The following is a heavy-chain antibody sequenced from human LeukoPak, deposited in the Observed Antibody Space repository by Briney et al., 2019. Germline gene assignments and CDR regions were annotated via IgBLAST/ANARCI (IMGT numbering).Heavy chain of an antibody. CDR3: ARLDTYDSTLDY. V-gene: IGHV4-39*01. CDR2: IYYSGST. Sequence: SETLSLTCTVSGGSVSSGSYYWGWIRQPPGKGLEWIGNIYYSGSTYYNPSLKSRVTISVDTSKNQFSLWLSSVTAADTAVYYCARLDTYDSTLDYWGQGTLVTVSS. CDR1: GGSVSSGSYY. D-gene: IGHD3-22*01. J-gene: IGHJ4*02.